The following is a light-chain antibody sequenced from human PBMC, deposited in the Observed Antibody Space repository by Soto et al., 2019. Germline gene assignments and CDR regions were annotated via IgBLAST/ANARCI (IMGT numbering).Light chain of an antibody. J-gene: IGLJ1*01. Sequence: QSVLTQPPSASGSPGQSVTISCTGTSSDVGRYNYISWYQQRPGKAPKLIIYEVSKRPSGVPDRLSGFKYGNTASLTVSGLQAEDEADYYCSSYEGNSGYVSGTGTKVTVL. CDR1: SSDVGRYNY. CDR2: EVS. V-gene: IGLV2-8*01. CDR3: SSYEGNSGYV.